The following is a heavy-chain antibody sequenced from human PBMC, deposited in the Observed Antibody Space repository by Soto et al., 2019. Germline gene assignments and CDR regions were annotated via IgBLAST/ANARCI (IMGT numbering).Heavy chain of an antibody. CDR1: GYSFTSYW. V-gene: IGHV5-51*01. D-gene: IGHD2-15*01. CDR2: IYPGDSDT. Sequence: LGESLKISCKGSGYSFTSYWIGWVRQMPGKGLEWMGIIYPGDSDTRYSPSFQGQVTISADKSISTAYLQWSSLKASDTAMYYCARKYCSGGSCYSWFDPWGQGTLVTVSS. J-gene: IGHJ5*02. CDR3: ARKYCSGGSCYSWFDP.